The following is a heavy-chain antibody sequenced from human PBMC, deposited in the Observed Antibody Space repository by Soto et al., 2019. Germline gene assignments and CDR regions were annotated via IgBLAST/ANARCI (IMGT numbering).Heavy chain of an antibody. CDR2: IIPMLAAP. J-gene: IGHJ2*01. CDR1: GGSFRTYA. CDR3: ARVGPPSPSVIWFFDL. V-gene: IGHV1-69*13. D-gene: IGHD2-21*01. Sequence: ASVKVSCKAPGGSFRTYAINWVRQAPGQGLEWMGGIIPMLAAPTYAQKFQGRLTITADESTTTVYMELSSLTSEDTAVYYCARVGPPSPSVIWFFDLWGRGTLVTVSS.